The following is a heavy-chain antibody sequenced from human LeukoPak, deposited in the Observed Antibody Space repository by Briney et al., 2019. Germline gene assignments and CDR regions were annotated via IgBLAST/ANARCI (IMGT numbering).Heavy chain of an antibody. CDR1: GYTFTGYY. D-gene: IGHD2-2*01. CDR2: INPNSGGT. J-gene: IGHJ5*02. V-gene: IGHV1-2*02. CDR3: ARDPAQGYCGGTSCYPFDP. Sequence: ASVKVSCKASGYTFTGYYIHWVRQAPGQGLEWMGWINPNSGGTNYAQNFQGRVTMTADTSITTAYMELSRLRYDDTAIYYCARDPAQGYCGGTSCYPFDPWGQGTLVTASS.